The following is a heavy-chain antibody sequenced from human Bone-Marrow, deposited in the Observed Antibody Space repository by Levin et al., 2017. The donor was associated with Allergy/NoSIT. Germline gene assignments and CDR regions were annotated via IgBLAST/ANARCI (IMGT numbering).Heavy chain of an antibody. CDR3: AIILGYCSSTSCYADPYYYYGMDV. D-gene: IGHD2-2*01. Sequence: GESLKISCKASGYTFTSYDINWVRQATGQGLEWMGWMNPNSGNTGYAQKFQGRVTMTRNTSISTAYMELSSLRSEDTAVYYCAIILGYCSSTSCYADPYYYYGMDVWGQGTTVTVSS. CDR2: MNPNSGNT. J-gene: IGHJ6*02. CDR1: GYTFTSYD. V-gene: IGHV1-8*01.